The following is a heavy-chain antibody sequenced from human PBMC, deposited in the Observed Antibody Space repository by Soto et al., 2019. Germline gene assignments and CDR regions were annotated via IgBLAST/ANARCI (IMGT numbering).Heavy chain of an antibody. V-gene: IGHV3-23*01. D-gene: IGHD3-3*01. CDR1: GFTFSSYP. CDR2: IGGIVGTT. Sequence: GGSLRLSCAASGFTFSSYPMSWVRQAPGKGLEWVSSIGGIVGTTYYADSVKGRFTISRDNSKNTLYLQMNGLRVEDTAVYYCAKANTIFGVDSYFYGMDVWGQGTTVTVSS. J-gene: IGHJ6*02. CDR3: AKANTIFGVDSYFYGMDV.